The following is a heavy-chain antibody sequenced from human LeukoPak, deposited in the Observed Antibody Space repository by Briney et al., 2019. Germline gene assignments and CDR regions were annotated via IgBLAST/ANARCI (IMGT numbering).Heavy chain of an antibody. Sequence: NAGGSWRPSGAASGLTLSHYYMTWIRQAPGKGLGWLSCISSVGDTIYYADSVKGRFTVSRDNAENSLYLQMNSLRAEDTAMYYCARQGSEIDYWGQGTLVTVSS. CDR3: ARQGSEIDY. J-gene: IGHJ4*02. CDR1: GLTLSHYY. V-gene: IGHV3-11*01. CDR2: ISSVGDTI.